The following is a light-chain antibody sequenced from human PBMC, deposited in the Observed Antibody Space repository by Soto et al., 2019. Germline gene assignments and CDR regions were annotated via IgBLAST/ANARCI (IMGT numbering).Light chain of an antibody. J-gene: IGKJ5*01. CDR3: QQYGSSPIT. V-gene: IGKV3-20*01. CDR1: QSVSSDY. CDR2: ETS. Sequence: EIVLTQSPGTMSLSPGDRATLSCRASQSVSSDYLGWYQQKPGQAPRLLIYETSRRVTGSPDRFSGSGSGTDFTLTISRLEAEDFAVYYCQQYGSSPITCGQGTRLEIK.